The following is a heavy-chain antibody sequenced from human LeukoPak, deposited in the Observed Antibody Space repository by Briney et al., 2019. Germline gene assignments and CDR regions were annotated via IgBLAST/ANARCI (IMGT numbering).Heavy chain of an antibody. J-gene: IGHJ4*02. CDR3: ARGSPRITIFGVVIPYYFDY. Sequence: ASVTVSFTSSGYTFIVYYMHWVRQAPGQGREWMGWINPNSGGTNYAQKFQGRVTMTRDTAISTAYMELSRLRSDDTAVYYCARGSPRITIFGVVIPYYFDYWGQGTLVTVSS. V-gene: IGHV1-2*02. D-gene: IGHD3-3*01. CDR2: INPNSGGT. CDR1: GYTFIVYY.